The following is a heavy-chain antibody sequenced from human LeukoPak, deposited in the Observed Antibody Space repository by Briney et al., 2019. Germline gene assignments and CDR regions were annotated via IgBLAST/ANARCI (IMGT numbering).Heavy chain of an antibody. CDR3: ARGDDSSGYYLDY. V-gene: IGHV3-7*04. CDR2: IKQDGSEK. D-gene: IGHD3-22*01. Sequence: TGGSLRLSCAASGFTFSSYWMSWVRQAPGKGLEWVANIKQDGSEKYYVDSVKGRFTISRDNAKNSLYLQMNSLRAEDTAVYYCARGDDSSGYYLDYWGQGTLVTVSS. J-gene: IGHJ4*02. CDR1: GFTFSSYW.